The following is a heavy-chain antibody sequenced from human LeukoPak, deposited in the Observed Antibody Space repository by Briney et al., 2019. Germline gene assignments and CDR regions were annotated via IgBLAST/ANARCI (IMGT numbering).Heavy chain of an antibody. J-gene: IGHJ4*02. D-gene: IGHD6-25*01. CDR1: GASFTSYY. CDR3: ARAGGVKTAALDLDY. V-gene: IGHV4-59*01. CDR2: IYYSGSA. Sequence: SETLSLTCTVSGASFTSYYWSWIRQPPGKGLVWIGNIYYSGSANHNPSLKSRVTISRDTSKNQFSLKLTSVTTADTAVYYCARAGGVKTAALDLDYWGQGTLVTVSS.